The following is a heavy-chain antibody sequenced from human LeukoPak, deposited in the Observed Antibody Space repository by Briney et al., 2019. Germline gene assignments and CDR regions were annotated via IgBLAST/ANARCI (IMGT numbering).Heavy chain of an antibody. CDR2: ININTGNP. Sequence: ASVKVSCKASGYTFTRYAMNWVRQAPGQGLEWMGWININTGNPTYAQGFTGRFVFSLDTSVSTSYLQISSLKAEDTAVYYCARASYYDSSGYYYNSELFDYWGQGTLVTVSS. CDR3: ARASYYDSSGYYYNSELFDY. CDR1: GYTFTRYA. J-gene: IGHJ4*02. D-gene: IGHD3-22*01. V-gene: IGHV7-4-1*02.